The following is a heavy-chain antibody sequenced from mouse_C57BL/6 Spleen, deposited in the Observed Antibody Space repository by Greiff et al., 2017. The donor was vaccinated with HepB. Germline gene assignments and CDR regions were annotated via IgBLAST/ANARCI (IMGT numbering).Heavy chain of an antibody. CDR3: ARSRDYYGSSYGYFDV. CDR1: GYTFTSYW. J-gene: IGHJ1*03. CDR2: INPSNGGT. Sequence: QVQLKQPGTELVKPGASVKLSCKASGYTFTSYWMHWVKQRPGQGLEWIGNINPSNGGTNYNEKFKSKATLTVDKSSSTAYMQLSSLTSEDSAVYYCARSRDYYGSSYGYFDVWGTGTTVTVSS. D-gene: IGHD1-1*01. V-gene: IGHV1-53*01.